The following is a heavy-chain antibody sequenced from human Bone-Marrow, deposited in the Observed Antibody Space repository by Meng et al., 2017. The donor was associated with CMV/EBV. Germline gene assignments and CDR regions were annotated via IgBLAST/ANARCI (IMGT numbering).Heavy chain of an antibody. CDR3: AFDDYKPSAGNYYYGMDV. V-gene: IGHV1-8*01. CDR2: MNPNSGNT. CDR1: GYTFTSYD. D-gene: IGHD5-24*01. Sequence: ASVKVSCKASGYTFTSYDINWVRQATGQGLEWMGWMNPNSGNTGYAQKFQGRVTITTDESTSTAYMELSSLRSEDTAVYYCAFDDYKPSAGNYYYGMDVWGQGTTVTVSS. J-gene: IGHJ6*02.